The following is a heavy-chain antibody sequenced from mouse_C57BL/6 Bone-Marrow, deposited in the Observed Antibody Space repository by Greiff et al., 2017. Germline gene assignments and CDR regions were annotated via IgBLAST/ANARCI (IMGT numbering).Heavy chain of an antibody. CDR2: IYPGDGDT. CDR3: ARWSTTVVALYYFDY. D-gene: IGHD1-1*01. J-gene: IGHJ2*01. CDR1: GYAFSSSW. Sequence: VQLKQSGPELVKPGASVKISCKASGYAFSSSWMNWVKQRPGKGLEWIGRIYPGDGDTNYNGKFKGKATLTADKSSRTAYMQLSSLTSEDSAVYFCARWSTTVVALYYFDYWGQGTTLTVSS. V-gene: IGHV1-82*01.